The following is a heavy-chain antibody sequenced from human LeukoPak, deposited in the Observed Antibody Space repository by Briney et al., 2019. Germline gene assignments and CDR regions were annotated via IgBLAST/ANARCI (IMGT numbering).Heavy chain of an antibody. CDR3: ARVESSGSAFDY. CDR1: GYRFSTYW. Sequence: GESLKISCKASGYRFSTYWIGWVRQMPGQGLEWMGIIYPGDSDTRYSPSFQGQVTISADKSISTAYLQWSSLKASDTAMYYCARVESSGSAFDYWGQGTLVTVSS. V-gene: IGHV5-51*01. J-gene: IGHJ4*02. D-gene: IGHD1-26*01. CDR2: IYPGDSDT.